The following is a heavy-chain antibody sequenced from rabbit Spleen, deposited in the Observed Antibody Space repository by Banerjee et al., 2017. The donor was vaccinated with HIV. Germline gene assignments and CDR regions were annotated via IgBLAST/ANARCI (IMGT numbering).Heavy chain of an antibody. D-gene: IGHD8-1*01. V-gene: IGHV1S40*01. Sequence: QSLQESGGGLFQPGGSLALTCNASGFSLSYNNVMCWVRQAPGKGLEWLACIKAVTGKAVYASWAKGRFTCSKTSATTVTLQMTSLTAADTATYYWARDTGSSFSSYGMDLWGPGTLGTVS. J-gene: IGHJ6*01. CDR1: GFSLSYNNV. CDR3: ARDTGSSFSSYGMDL. CDR2: IKAVTGKA.